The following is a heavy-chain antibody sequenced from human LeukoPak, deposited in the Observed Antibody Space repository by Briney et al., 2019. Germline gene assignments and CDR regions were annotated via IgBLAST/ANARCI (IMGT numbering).Heavy chain of an antibody. V-gene: IGHV4-61*08. J-gene: IGHJ4*02. Sequence: SQTLSLTCAVSGGSINNGGYSWSWIRQPPGKGLEWIGYIYYSGSTNYNPSLKSRVTISVDTSKNQFSLKLSSVTAADTAVYYCARDSRGAIDYWGQGTLVTVSS. CDR3: ARDSRGAIDY. D-gene: IGHD4-17*01. CDR2: IYYSGST. CDR1: GGSINNGGYS.